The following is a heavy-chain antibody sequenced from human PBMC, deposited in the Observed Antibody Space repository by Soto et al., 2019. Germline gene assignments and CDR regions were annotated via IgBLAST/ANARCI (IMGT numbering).Heavy chain of an antibody. Sequence: QVQLQQWGAGLLKPSETLSLTCAVYGGSFSGYYWSWIRQPPGKGLEWIGEINHSGSTNYNPSLKSRVTISVDASKNQFSLKLSSVAAADTAVYYCAADCSGGSCYPGRNYWGQGTLVIVSS. J-gene: IGHJ4*02. CDR3: AADCSGGSCYPGRNY. D-gene: IGHD2-15*01. CDR1: GGSFSGYY. V-gene: IGHV4-34*01. CDR2: INHSGST.